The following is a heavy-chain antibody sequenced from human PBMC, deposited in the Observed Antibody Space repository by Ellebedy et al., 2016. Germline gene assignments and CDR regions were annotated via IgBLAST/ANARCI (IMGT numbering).Heavy chain of an antibody. CDR3: ASRAAVTTDYY. J-gene: IGHJ4*02. CDR2: ISVSGGT. V-gene: IGHV3-23*01. CDR1: GFTFSNYA. D-gene: IGHD4-17*01. Sequence: GGSLRLSCAASGFTFSNYAMSWVRQAPGKGLEWVSAISVSGGTQYADSVKGRFTISRDNSKNTLYLQMNSLRVEDTAVYFCASRAAVTTDYYWGKGTQVTVSS.